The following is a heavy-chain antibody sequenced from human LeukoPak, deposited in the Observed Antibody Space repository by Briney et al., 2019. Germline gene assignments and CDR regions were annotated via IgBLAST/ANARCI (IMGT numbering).Heavy chain of an antibody. CDR3: ARDDGMVYVKFVDY. Sequence: ASVKVSCKASGYTFTSYGISWVRQAPGQGLEWMGWISVDNGNTNYAQKVQGRVTMTTDTSTSTVYMELRSLRSDDTAVYYCARDDGMVYVKFVDYWGQGTLVTVSS. CDR2: ISVDNGNT. J-gene: IGHJ4*02. CDR1: GYTFTSYG. V-gene: IGHV1-18*01. D-gene: IGHD2-8*01.